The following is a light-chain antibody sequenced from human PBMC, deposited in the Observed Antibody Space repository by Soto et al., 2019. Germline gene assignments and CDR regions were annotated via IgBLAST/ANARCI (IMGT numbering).Light chain of an antibody. CDR3: SSFTSDSARV. V-gene: IGLV2-14*01. J-gene: IGLJ3*02. CDR2: EVS. CDR1: SSDVGGYNY. Sequence: QSALTQPASVSGSPGQSITISCTGTSSDVGGYNYVSWFQQYPGKAPKLMIYEVSNRPSGVSVRFSGSKSGNTASLTISGLQAEDEADYYCSSFTSDSARVFGGGTKVTVL.